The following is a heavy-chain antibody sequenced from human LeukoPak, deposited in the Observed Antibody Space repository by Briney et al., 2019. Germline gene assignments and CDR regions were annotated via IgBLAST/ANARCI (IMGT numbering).Heavy chain of an antibody. D-gene: IGHD3-10*01. V-gene: IGHV3-21*01. J-gene: IGHJ6*02. CDR2: ISSSSGYI. CDR1: GFTFSSYS. Sequence: PGGSLRLSCAASGFTFSSYSMNWVRQAPGKGLEWVSSISSSSGYIYYADSVKGRFTISRDNAKNSLYLQMNSLRAEDTAVYYCARDLAATMVRGVIFYYYYGMDVWGQGTTVTVSS. CDR3: ARDLAATMVRGVIFYYYYGMDV.